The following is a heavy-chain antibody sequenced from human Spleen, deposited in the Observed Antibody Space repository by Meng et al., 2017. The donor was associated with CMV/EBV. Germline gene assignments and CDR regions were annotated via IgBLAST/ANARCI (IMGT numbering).Heavy chain of an antibody. Sequence: LPLPVWAPGLVKPSETLSLTSPFSVGPFNCSGSDWGWNRQPPGKGLDLIGSIYYSGSTYYNPSLKSRVTISVDTSKNQFSLKLSSVTAADTAVYYCARPIAAAGWFDPWGQGTLVTVSS. CDR3: ARPIAAAGWFDP. D-gene: IGHD6-13*01. J-gene: IGHJ5*02. CDR2: IYYSGST. V-gene: IGHV4-39*01. CDR1: VGPFNCSGSD.